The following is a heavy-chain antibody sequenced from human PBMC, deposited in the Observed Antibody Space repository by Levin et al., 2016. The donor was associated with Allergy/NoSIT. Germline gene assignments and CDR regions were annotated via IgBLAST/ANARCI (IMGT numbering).Heavy chain of an antibody. CDR3: ARLSIAVAGKHDAFDI. CDR2: IYYSGST. CDR1: GGSISSSSYY. J-gene: IGHJ3*02. V-gene: IGHV4-39*01. Sequence: SETLSLSCTVSGGSISSSSYYWGWIRQPPGKGLEWIGSIYYSGSTYYNPSLKSRVTISVDTSKNQFSLKLSSVTAADTAVYYCARLSIAVAGKHDAFDIWGQGTMVTVSS. D-gene: IGHD6-19*01.